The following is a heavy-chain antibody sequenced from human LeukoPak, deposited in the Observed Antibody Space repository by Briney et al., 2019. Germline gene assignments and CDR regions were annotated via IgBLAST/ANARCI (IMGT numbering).Heavy chain of an antibody. Sequence: SQTLSLTCTVSGGSISSYYWSWIRQPPGKGLEWIGYIYYSGSTNYNPSLKSRVTISLDTSKNQFSLKLSSVTAADTAVYYCARQSRATGTLDSWGQGTLVTVSS. CDR2: IYYSGST. V-gene: IGHV4-59*08. J-gene: IGHJ5*01. CDR3: ARQSRATGTLDS. CDR1: GGSISSYY. D-gene: IGHD6-13*01.